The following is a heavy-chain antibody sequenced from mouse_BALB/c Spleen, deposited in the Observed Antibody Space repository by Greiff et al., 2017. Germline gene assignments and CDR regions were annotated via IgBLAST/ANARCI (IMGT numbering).Heavy chain of an antibody. V-gene: IGHV5-17*02. CDR1: GFTFSSFG. CDR2: ISSGSSTI. D-gene: IGHD2-2*01. CDR3: ARCGYDVDWYFDV. Sequence: EVQLQESGGGLVQPGGSRKLSCAASGFTFSSFGMHWVRQAPEKGLEWVAYISSGSSTIYYADTVKGRFTISRDNPKNTLFLQMTSLRSEDTAMYYCARCGYDVDWYFDVWGAGTTVTVSS. J-gene: IGHJ1*01.